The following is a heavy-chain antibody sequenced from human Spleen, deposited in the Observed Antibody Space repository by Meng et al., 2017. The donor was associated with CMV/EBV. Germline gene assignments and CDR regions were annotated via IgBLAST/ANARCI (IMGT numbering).Heavy chain of an antibody. D-gene: IGHD3-3*01. J-gene: IGHJ4*02. CDR1: GDSISSRGNF. CDR2: ISYSGST. CDR3: ARTGGDPKHYDFWSGYFPYYFDY. Sequence: SETLSLTCSVSGDSISSRGNFWSWIRQYPGKGLEWIGYISYSGSTYYSPSLKSRVTISMDTSKNHFSLRLSAVTAADTAVYYCARTGGDPKHYDFWSGYFPYYFDYWGQGTLVTVSS. V-gene: IGHV4-31*03.